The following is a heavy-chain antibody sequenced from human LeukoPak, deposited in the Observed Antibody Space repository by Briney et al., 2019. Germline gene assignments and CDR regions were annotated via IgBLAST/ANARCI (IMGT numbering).Heavy chain of an antibody. D-gene: IGHD5-12*01. CDR3: ARGIGPAKWLRTFDAFDI. CDR2: IYYSGST. Sequence: SETLSLTCTVSGGSINSYYWSWIRQPPGMGLEWIGYIYYSGSTNYNPSLKSRVTISVDTSKNQFSLKLSSVTAADTAVYYCARGIGPAKWLRTFDAFDIWGQGTMVTVSS. CDR1: GGSINSYY. J-gene: IGHJ3*02. V-gene: IGHV4-59*12.